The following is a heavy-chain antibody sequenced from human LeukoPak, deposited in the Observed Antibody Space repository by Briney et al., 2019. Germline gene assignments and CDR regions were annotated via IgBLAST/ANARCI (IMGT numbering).Heavy chain of an antibody. J-gene: IGHJ4*02. CDR1: GFTFSSHV. D-gene: IGHD3-10*01. Sequence: GGSLRLSCAASGFTFSSHVMSWVRQAPGKGLEGVSVISGSGDSTYYADSVEGRFTISRDNSKNTLYLQMNSLRAEDTAVYYCARSITMIRGVPVSFDHWGQGTLVTVSS. CDR2: ISGSGDST. V-gene: IGHV3-23*01. CDR3: ARSITMIRGVPVSFDH.